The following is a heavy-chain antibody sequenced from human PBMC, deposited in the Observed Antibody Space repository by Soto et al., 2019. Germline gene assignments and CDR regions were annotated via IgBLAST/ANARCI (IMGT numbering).Heavy chain of an antibody. CDR3: ARNHYDYVWGSYRPLGFDY. J-gene: IGHJ4*02. Sequence: LSLTCAVYGGSFSGSYWSWIRQPPGKGLEWIGEINHSGSTNYNPSLKSRVTISVDTSKNQFSLKLSSVTAADTAVYYCARNHYDYVWGSYRPLGFDYCGQGTPVTVT. CDR2: INHSGST. V-gene: IGHV4-34*01. CDR1: GGSFSGSY. D-gene: IGHD3-16*02.